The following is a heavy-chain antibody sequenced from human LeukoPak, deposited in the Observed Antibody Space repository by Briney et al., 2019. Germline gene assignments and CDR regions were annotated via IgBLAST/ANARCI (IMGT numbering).Heavy chain of an antibody. V-gene: IGHV1-69*05. Sequence: SVKVSCEASGGTFISYAISWVRQAPGQGLEWMGGIIPIFGTANYAQKFQGRVTITTDESTSTAYMELSSLRSEDTAVYYCATTRSGPDSSGYYFDYWGQGTLVTVSS. CDR2: IIPIFGTA. J-gene: IGHJ4*02. CDR3: ATTRSGPDSSGYYFDY. D-gene: IGHD3-22*01. CDR1: GGTFISYA.